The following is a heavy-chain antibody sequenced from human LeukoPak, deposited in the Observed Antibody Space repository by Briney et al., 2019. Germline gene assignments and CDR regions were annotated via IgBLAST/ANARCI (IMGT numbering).Heavy chain of an antibody. CDR3: ARDLTHRRNYDNSGYQIVSAF. CDR1: GYTFTSYD. Sequence: EASVKVSCKASGYTFTSYDINWVRQATGQGLEWMGWMNPNSGNTGYAQKFQGRVTITRNTSISTAYMELSSLRSDDTAVYYCARDLTHRRNYDNSGYQIVSAFWGQGTLVTVSS. J-gene: IGHJ4*02. D-gene: IGHD3-22*01. V-gene: IGHV1-8*03. CDR2: MNPNSGNT.